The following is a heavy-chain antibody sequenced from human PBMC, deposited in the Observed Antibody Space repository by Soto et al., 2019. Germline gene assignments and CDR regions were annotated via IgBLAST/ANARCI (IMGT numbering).Heavy chain of an antibody. V-gene: IGHV3-33*01. Sequence: PGGSLRLSCAASGFTFSSYGMHWVRQAPGKGLEWVAVMWSEGGNKHYADSVKGRFTISRDNAKNSLYLQMSSLRAEDTAVYYCARDGYFGRFQYWGQGTQVTVSS. CDR1: GFTFSSYG. CDR2: MWSEGGNK. D-gene: IGHD3-10*01. J-gene: IGHJ1*01. CDR3: ARDGYFGRFQY.